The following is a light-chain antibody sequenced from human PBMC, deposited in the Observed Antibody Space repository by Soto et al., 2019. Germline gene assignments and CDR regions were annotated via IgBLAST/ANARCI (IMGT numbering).Light chain of an antibody. CDR2: DDS. CDR1: SIGSKS. CDR3: QVWESSRDDYV. Sequence: SYELTQPPSVSVAPGQTARITCGGNSIGSKSVHWYQQKPGQAPVLVVYDDSDRPSGIPGRFSGSNSGNTATLTINRVEAGDEADYYCQVWESSRDDYVFGTGTKVTVL. V-gene: IGLV3-21*02. J-gene: IGLJ1*01.